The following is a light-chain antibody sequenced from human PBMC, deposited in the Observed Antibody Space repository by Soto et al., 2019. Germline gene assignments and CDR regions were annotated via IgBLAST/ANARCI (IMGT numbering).Light chain of an antibody. Sequence: DIQMTQSPSSLSASVGDRVTITCRASQSISSYLNWYQQKPGKAPKRLIYGASSLQSGVPSRFSGTGSGTEFTLTISSLQPEDFATYYCLQHTSYPPTFGQGTRLAI. V-gene: IGKV1-17*01. CDR1: QSISSY. J-gene: IGKJ5*01. CDR2: GAS. CDR3: LQHTSYPPT.